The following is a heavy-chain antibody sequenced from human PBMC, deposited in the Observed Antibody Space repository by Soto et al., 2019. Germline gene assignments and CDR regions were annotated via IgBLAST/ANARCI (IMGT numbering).Heavy chain of an antibody. V-gene: IGHV3-30*18. J-gene: IGHJ4*02. CDR2: ISYDGSNK. CDR1: GFTFSSYG. Sequence: GGSLRLSCAASGFTFSSYGMHWVRQAPGKGLEWVAVISYDGSNKYYADSVKGRFTISRDTSKNTLYLQMNSLRAEDTAVYYCAKSAWFGELLPIDYWGQGTLVTVSS. CDR3: AKSAWFGELLPIDY. D-gene: IGHD3-10*01.